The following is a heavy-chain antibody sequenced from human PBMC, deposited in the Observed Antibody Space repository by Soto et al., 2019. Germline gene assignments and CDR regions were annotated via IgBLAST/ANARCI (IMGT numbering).Heavy chain of an antibody. J-gene: IGHJ6*02. CDR2: IYYSWNT. V-gene: IGHV4-39*01. CDR3: ASQASPYYYYGMDV. CDR1: GGSISSSSYY. Sequence: SETLSLTCTVSGGSISSSSYYWGWIRHPPGKGLEWIGNIYYSWNTYYTPSLKSRVTISVDTSKSQFSLKLSSVTAADTAVYYCASQASPYYYYGMDVWGQGTTVTVSS.